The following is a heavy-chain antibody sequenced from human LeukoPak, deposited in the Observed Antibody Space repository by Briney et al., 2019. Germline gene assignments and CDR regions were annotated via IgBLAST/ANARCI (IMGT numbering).Heavy chain of an antibody. V-gene: IGHV3-53*01. J-gene: IGHJ5*02. Sequence: GGSLRLSCAASGLAGSHNYVSWVRQAPGKGLEWVSAIHTSGDTCYADSVKGRFTISRDTSKNTLYLQINSLRVEDTAVYYCIVFGDSNHWGQGTLVTVSS. CDR1: GLAGSHNY. CDR2: IHTSGDT. CDR3: IVFGDSNH. D-gene: IGHD4-17*01.